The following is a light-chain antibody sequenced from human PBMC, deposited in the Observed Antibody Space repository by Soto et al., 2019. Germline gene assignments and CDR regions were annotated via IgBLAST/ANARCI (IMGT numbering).Light chain of an antibody. V-gene: IGKV1-39*01. CDR3: QQSYTATLS. J-gene: IGKJ5*01. Sequence: DIQITQSPPSLSASVGDTVSITCRASQTVSIFLNWYQQKLGQAPTALIHRASTLQSGVRSRFAGSGDGTEFTLTINDVQADDFATYYCQQSYTATLSFGQGTRLEIK. CDR1: QTVSIF. CDR2: RAS.